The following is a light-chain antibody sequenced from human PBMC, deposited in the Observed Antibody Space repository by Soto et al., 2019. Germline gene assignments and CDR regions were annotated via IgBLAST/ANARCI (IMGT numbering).Light chain of an antibody. J-gene: IGLJ3*02. Sequence: QSVLTQPPSVSGAPGQRVTISCTGSSSNIGAGYDVHWYQQLPGTAPKLLIYGNSNRPSGVPDQFSGSKSGTSASLVITGLQAEDEADYCCQVWDSSSDHPWVFGGGTKVTVL. CDR1: SSNIGAGYD. CDR2: GNS. V-gene: IGLV1-40*01. CDR3: QVWDSSSDHPWV.